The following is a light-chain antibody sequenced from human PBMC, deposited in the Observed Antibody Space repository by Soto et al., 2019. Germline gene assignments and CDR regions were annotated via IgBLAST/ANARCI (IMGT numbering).Light chain of an antibody. V-gene: IGKV1-17*01. CDR2: AAS. CDR3: QQYNSYSPRYT. CDR1: QSISNH. J-gene: IGKJ2*01. Sequence: DIQMTQSPSSLSASVEDRVIITCRASQSISNHLNWYQQKPGKAPKLLIFAASSLQSGVPSRFSGSGSGTEFTLTISSLQPDDFATYYCQQYNSYSPRYTFGQGTKLEIK.